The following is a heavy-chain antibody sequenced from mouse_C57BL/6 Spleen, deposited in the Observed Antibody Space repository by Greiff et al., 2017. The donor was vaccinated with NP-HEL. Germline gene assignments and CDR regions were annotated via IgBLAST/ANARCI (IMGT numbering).Heavy chain of an antibody. Sequence: QVQLQQSGAELVKPGASVKLSCKASGYTFTSYWMHWVKQRPGQGLEWIGMIHPNSGSTNYNEKFKSKATLTVDKSSSTAYMQLSSLTSEDSAVYYCARALGTYYAMDYWGQGTSGTVAA. CDR1: GYTFTSYW. J-gene: IGHJ4*01. CDR3: ARALGTYYAMDY. CDR2: IHPNSGST. V-gene: IGHV1-64*01. D-gene: IGHD4-1*01.